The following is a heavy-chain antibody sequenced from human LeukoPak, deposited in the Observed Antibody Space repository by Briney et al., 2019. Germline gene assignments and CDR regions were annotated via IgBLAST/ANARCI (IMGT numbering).Heavy chain of an antibody. D-gene: IGHD4-17*01. CDR3: ASCPEHYGVFRRNYFDY. Sequence: PGGSLRLSCAASGFTVSSKYMSWVRQAPGKGLEWVSVIYSGGSTYYADSVKGRFTISRDNSKNTLCLQMNSLRAEDTAVYYCASCPEHYGVFRRNYFDYWGQGTLVTVSS. CDR2: IYSGGST. V-gene: IGHV3-66*01. CDR1: GFTVSSKY. J-gene: IGHJ4*02.